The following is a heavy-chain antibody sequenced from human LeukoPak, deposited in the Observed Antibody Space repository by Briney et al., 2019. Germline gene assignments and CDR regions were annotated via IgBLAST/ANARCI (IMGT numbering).Heavy chain of an antibody. D-gene: IGHD2-21*01. CDR2: IYESGST. CDR1: GYSISSGKY. J-gene: IGHJ4*02. V-gene: IGHV4-38-2*02. CDR3: ARGPGISGDHIYPDY. Sequence: SETLSLTCTVSGYSISSGKYWAWIRQTPWKGLEWIRGIYESGSTYYTSSLKSRVTMSVDTSKNQFSLNLTSVTAADTAVYFCARGPGISGDHIYPDYWGQGTLVTVSS.